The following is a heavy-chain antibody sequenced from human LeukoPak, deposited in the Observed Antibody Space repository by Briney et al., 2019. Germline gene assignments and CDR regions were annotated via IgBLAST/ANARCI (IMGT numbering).Heavy chain of an antibody. CDR3: ASSHSICLRAFDI. J-gene: IGHJ3*02. CDR2: ITDST. D-gene: IGHD2-15*01. V-gene: IGHV3-23*01. CDR1: RFTFSTYV. Sequence: AGSLRLSSAAARFTFSTYVMTWVRQAPGEGLEWVSAITDSTYFADSVKGRLTISSDNSKNTLYLQMNRLRAEDTAVYYCASSHSICLRAFDIWGQGTMVTVSS.